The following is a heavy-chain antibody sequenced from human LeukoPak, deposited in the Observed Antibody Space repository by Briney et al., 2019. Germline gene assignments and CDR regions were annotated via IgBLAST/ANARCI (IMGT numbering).Heavy chain of an antibody. Sequence: GGSLRLSCLTSGFTFRDYGLGWVRQAPGMGLEWVSFTRSRIYGGAPEYAASVRGRFSVSRDDSESIAYLQMNNLKSEDTAVYYRARGQTVPGAKYYFDFWSPGTLVTVSS. CDR1: GFTFRDYG. CDR3: ARGQTVPGAKYYFDF. CDR2: TRSRIYGGAP. J-gene: IGHJ4*02. V-gene: IGHV3-49*04. D-gene: IGHD2/OR15-2a*01.